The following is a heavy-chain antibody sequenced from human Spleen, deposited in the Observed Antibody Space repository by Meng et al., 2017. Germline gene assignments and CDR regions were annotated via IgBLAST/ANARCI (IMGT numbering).Heavy chain of an antibody. Sequence: SETLSLTCTVSGGSISGFYWSWIRQPPGKGLEWIGFIHHSGNTNYNPSLKGRVTISLDTSKNQFSLKLTSVTAADTAVYYCARDVPDQSGYYESSGGNYFDPWGQGALVTVSS. CDR3: ARDVPDQSGYYESSGGNYFDP. J-gene: IGHJ5*02. CDR1: GGSISGFY. D-gene: IGHD3-22*01. CDR2: IHHSGNT. V-gene: IGHV4-59*01.